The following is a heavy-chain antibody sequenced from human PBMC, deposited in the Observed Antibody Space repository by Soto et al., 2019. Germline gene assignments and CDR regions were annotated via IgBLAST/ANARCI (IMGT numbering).Heavy chain of an antibody. Sequence: SETLSLTCTVSGGSISSYYWSWIRQPPGKGLEWIGYIYYSGSTNYNPSLKSRVTISVDTSKNQFSLKLSSVTAADTAVYYCARSRVVAAFDYWGQRTLVTVSS. CDR2: IYYSGST. J-gene: IGHJ4*02. CDR3: ARSRVVAAFDY. D-gene: IGHD2-15*01. V-gene: IGHV4-59*08. CDR1: GGSISSYY.